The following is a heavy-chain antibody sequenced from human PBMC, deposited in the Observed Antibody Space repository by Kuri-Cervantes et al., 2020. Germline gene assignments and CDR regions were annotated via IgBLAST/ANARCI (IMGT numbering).Heavy chain of an antibody. CDR1: GFPFRSYA. CDR2: IWYDGTDI. V-gene: IGHV3-33*08. CDR3: ARDVGKRIFDY. J-gene: IGHJ4*02. Sequence: GESLKISCVASGFPFRSYAMHWVRQAPGKGLEWVAVIWYDGTDIYYADSVKGRFTISRDNAKNSLYLQMNSLRAEDTAVYYRARDVGKRIFDYWGQGTLVTVSS. D-gene: IGHD1-26*01.